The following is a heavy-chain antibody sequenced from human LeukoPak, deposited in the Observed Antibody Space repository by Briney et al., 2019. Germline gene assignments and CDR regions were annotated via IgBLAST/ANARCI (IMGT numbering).Heavy chain of an antibody. CDR3: ARDAGWLENDAFDI. D-gene: IGHD5-24*01. Sequence: SVKVSCKASGGTFSSYAISWVRQAPGQGLEWMGGIIPIFGTANYAQKFQGRVTITTDESTSTAYMELSSLRSEDTAVYYCARDAGWLENDAFDIWGQGTMVTVSS. J-gene: IGHJ3*02. CDR2: IIPIFGTA. V-gene: IGHV1-69*05. CDR1: GGTFSSYA.